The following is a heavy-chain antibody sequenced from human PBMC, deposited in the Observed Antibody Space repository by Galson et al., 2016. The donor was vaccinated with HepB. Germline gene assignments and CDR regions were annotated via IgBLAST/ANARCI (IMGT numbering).Heavy chain of an antibody. J-gene: IGHJ4*02. CDR3: ARAGIDGVYCSGRSCSHFDY. V-gene: IGHV1-2*04. Sequence: SVKVSCKASGYTFTDYYIHWLRQAPGQGLEWMGWISNSGGTKYAQKFQGWVTMTRDTSISTAYMELSRLRSDDTAVYYYARAGIDGVYCSGRSCSHFDYWGQGTLVSVSS. D-gene: IGHD2-15*01. CDR2: ISNSGGT. CDR1: GYTFTDYY.